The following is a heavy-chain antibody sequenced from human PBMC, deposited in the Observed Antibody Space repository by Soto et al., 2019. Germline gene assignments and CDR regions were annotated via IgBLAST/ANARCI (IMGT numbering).Heavy chain of an antibody. CDR3: AKTSPASAKFDY. CDR2: IYYSGST. CDR1: CGSISSYY. V-gene: IGHV4-59*01. D-gene: IGHD2-2*01. Sequence: SETLSLTCTVSCGSISSYYWSWIRQPPGKGLEWIGYIYYSGSTNYNPSLKSRVTISVETSKNQYSLKLSSVTAADTAVYYCAKTSPASAKFDYWGQGTLVTVS. J-gene: IGHJ4*02.